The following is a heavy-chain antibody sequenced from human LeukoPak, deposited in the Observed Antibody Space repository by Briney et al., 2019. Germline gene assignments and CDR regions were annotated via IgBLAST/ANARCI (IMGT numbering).Heavy chain of an antibody. V-gene: IGHV4-4*02. D-gene: IGHD2/OR15-2a*01. J-gene: IGHJ4*02. CDR3: TRENRPFCPFAF. CDR2: ISHDGTI. CDR1: GGSIDITNY. Sequence: PSETLSLTCGLAGGSIDITNYWSWVRQAPGKGLEWIGEISHDGTINYNPSLRSRVAMSLDRANNQFSLSLTSVTAADTAVYYCTRENRPFCPFAFWGQGVLVTVSS.